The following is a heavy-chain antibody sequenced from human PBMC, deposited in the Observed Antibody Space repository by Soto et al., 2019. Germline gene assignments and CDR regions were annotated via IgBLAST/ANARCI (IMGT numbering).Heavy chain of an antibody. CDR3: ARSGRGRYYYGSGSYGNNYYMDV. J-gene: IGHJ6*03. CDR1: GGSFSGYY. D-gene: IGHD3-10*01. V-gene: IGHV4-34*01. CDR2: INHSGST. Sequence: SETLSLTCAVYGGSFSGYYWSWIRQPPGKGLEWIGEINHSGSTNCNPSLKSRVTISVDTSKNQFSLKLSSVTAADTAVYYCARSGRGRYYYGSGSYGNNYYMDVWGKGTTVTVSS.